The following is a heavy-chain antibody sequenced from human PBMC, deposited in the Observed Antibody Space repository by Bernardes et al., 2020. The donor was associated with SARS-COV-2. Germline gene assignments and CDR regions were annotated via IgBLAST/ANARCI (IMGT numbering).Heavy chain of an antibody. CDR1: GYTFTSYD. CDR2: MNPNSGNT. D-gene: IGHD4-17*01. CDR3: TTDLHDYGDGDY. Sequence: ASVKVSCKASGYTFTSYDINWVRQATGQGLEWMGWMNPNSGNTGYAQKFQGRVTMTRNTSISTAYMELSSLRSEDTAVYYCTTDLHDYGDGDYWGQGTLVTVSS. V-gene: IGHV1-8*01. J-gene: IGHJ4*02.